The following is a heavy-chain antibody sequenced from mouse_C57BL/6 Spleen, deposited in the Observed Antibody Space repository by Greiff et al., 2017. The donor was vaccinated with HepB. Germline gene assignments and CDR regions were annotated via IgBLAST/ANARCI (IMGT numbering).Heavy chain of an antibody. J-gene: IGHJ2*01. V-gene: IGHV1-82*01. CDR3: ARWGGSSPYYFDY. CDR1: GYAFSSSW. CDR2: IYPGDGDT. Sequence: QVQLQQSGPELVKPGASVKISCKASGYAFSSSWMNWVKQRPGKGLEWIGRIYPGDGDTNYNGKFKGKATLTADKSSSTAYMQLSSLTSEDSAVYFCARWGGSSPYYFDYWGQGTTLTVSS. D-gene: IGHD1-1*01.